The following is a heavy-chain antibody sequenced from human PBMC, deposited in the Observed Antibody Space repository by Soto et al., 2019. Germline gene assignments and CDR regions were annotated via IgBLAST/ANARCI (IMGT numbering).Heavy chain of an antibody. V-gene: IGHV5-51*01. CDR2: THPGDANT. CDR3: ARHQRRAVPGLVPAF. J-gene: IGHJ4*02. Sequence: GESLKISCTGSGYTFTNYWIGWVRQMPGKGLEWMGITHPGDANTRYSPSFQGHVTISADKSVNSAYLQWRGLKASDTGVYFCARHQRRAVPGLVPAFWGQGTLVPVSS. D-gene: IGHD6-19*01. CDR1: GYTFTNYW.